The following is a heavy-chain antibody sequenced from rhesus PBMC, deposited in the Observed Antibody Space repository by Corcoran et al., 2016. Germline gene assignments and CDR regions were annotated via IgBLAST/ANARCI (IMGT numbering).Heavy chain of an antibody. Sequence: QVQLVQSGAEVKKHGTSVKLSCKASGYTFTSYYINWVRQAPGQGLEWMGWINTSIGNTGYAQKFQGRVTMTRDTSTNTAYMELNSLRSEDTAVYYCARDGFTPGSDFDYWGQGVLVTVSS. CDR1: GYTFTSYY. J-gene: IGHJ4*01. CDR2: INTSIGNT. V-gene: IGHV1-200*01. D-gene: IGHD2-21*01. CDR3: ARDGFTPGSDFDY.